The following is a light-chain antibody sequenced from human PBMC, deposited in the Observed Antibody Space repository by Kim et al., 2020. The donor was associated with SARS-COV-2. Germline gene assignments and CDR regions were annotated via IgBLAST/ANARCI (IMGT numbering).Light chain of an antibody. CDR2: SND. CDR1: TSNIGAGVE. Sequence: RLTISCAGTTSNIGAGVEVNWYQQLPGTAPKLLIHSNDNRPSGVPDRFSGSKSVTSASLTITGLQPEDEADYYCQSYDSSLSVGIFGGGTKLTVL. J-gene: IGLJ2*01. V-gene: IGLV1-40*01. CDR3: QSYDSSLSVGI.